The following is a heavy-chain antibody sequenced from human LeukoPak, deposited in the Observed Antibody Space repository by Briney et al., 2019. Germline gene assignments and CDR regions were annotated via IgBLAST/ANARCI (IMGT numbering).Heavy chain of an antibody. CDR3: ARPRGGYYPLDY. V-gene: IGHV5-51*01. J-gene: IGHJ4*02. CDR1: GYSFTSSW. Sequence: GESLKFSCKASGYSFTSSWIGWVRQMPGKGLEWMGVIYPDDSDIRYSPSFEGQVTISADKSISTAYLQWSSLKAADTAMYYCARPRGGYYPLDYGGQGPLVTVSS. CDR2: IYPDDSDI. D-gene: IGHD3-22*01.